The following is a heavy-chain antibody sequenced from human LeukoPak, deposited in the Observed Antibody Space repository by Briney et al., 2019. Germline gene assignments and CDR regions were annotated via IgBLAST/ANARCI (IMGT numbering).Heavy chain of an antibody. J-gene: IGHJ4*02. D-gene: IGHD2-2*01. CDR3: ARGRGFRGVVPAAMQYFDY. CDR2: INHSGST. Sequence: SETLSPTCAVYGGSFSGYYWSWIRQPPGKGLEWIGEINHSGSTNYNPSLKSRVTISVDTSKNQFSLKLSSVTAADTAVYYCARGRGFRGVVPAAMQYFDYWGQGTLDTVSS. CDR1: GGSFSGYY. V-gene: IGHV4-34*01.